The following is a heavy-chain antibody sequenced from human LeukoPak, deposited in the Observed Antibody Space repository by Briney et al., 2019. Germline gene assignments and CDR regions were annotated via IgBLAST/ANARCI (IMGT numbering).Heavy chain of an antibody. CDR3: ARATTVTPGDFDY. D-gene: IGHD4-11*01. V-gene: IGHV4-59*12. Sequence: PSETLSLTCTVSGGSISSYYWSWIRQPPGRGLEWIGYIYHSGSTYYNPSLKSRVTISVDRSKNQFSLKLSSVTAADTAVYYCARATTVTPGDFDYWGQGTLVTVSS. J-gene: IGHJ4*02. CDR1: GGSISSYY. CDR2: IYHSGST.